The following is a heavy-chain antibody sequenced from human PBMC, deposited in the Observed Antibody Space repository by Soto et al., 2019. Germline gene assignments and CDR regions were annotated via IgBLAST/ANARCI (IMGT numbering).Heavy chain of an antibody. Sequence: WGSLRLSCAASGFTFSSYSINFFRHAPLKGLEWVSSISSSSSYIYYADSVKGRFTISRDNAKNSLYLQMNSLRAEDTAVYYCARDNVVAGVFDYWGQGTLVTVSS. J-gene: IGHJ4*02. CDR2: ISSSSSYI. V-gene: IGHV3-21*01. D-gene: IGHD6-19*01. CDR3: ARDNVVAGVFDY. CDR1: GFTFSSYS.